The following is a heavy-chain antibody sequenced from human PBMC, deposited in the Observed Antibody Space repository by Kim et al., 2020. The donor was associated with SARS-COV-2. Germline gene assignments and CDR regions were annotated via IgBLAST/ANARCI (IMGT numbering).Heavy chain of an antibody. CDR1: GGSLSSSTYY. D-gene: IGHD3-22*01. V-gene: IGHV4-39*01. J-gene: IGHJ5*02. CDR3: ARDRGYPRWGWFDP. CDR2: IYYSGST. Sequence: SETLSLTCTVSGGSLSSSTYYWGWLRQPPGKGLEWIGSIYYSGSTYYNPSLKSRVTISVDTSKNQFSLKLSSVTAADTAVYYCARDRGYPRWGWFDPWGQGTLVTVSS.